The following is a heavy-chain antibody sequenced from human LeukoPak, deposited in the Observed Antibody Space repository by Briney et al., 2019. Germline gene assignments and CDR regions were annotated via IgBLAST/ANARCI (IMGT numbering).Heavy chain of an antibody. V-gene: IGHV4-61*02. D-gene: IGHD3-22*01. Sequence: EASETLSLTCTVSGGSISSGSYYWSWIRQPAGKGLEWIGRIYTSGSTNYNPSLKSRVTISVDTSKNQFSLKLSSVTAADTAVYYCARGGYGAWFDPWGQGTLVTVSS. J-gene: IGHJ5*02. CDR3: ARGGYGAWFDP. CDR1: GGSISSGSYY. CDR2: IYTSGST.